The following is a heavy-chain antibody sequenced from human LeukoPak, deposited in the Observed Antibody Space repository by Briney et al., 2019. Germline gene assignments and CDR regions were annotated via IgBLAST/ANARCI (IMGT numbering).Heavy chain of an antibody. CDR1: GFTFSSYW. CDR3: ARPAYTAAYDL. CDR2: IKQDGSEK. Sequence: PGGSLRLSCVASGFTFSSYWMSWVRQAPGKGLEWVANIKQDGSEKYYVDSVKGRFTISRDNAKNSLFLQMNSLRAEDTAVYYCARPAYTAAYDLWGQGTLVTVSS. V-gene: IGHV3-7*01. J-gene: IGHJ3*01. D-gene: IGHD3-16*01.